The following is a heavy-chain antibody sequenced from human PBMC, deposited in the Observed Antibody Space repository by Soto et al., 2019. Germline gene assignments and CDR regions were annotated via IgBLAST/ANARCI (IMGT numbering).Heavy chain of an antibody. CDR2: ISGSGDST. V-gene: IGHV3-23*01. CDR1: GFTFSSYA. CDR3: ARRSSGWYFDY. Sequence: GGSLRLSCAASGFTFSSYAMNGVRQAPGKGLEWVSVISGSGDSTYYADSVKGRFTISRDNSKNTLYLQMNSLRAEDTAVYYCARRSSGWYFDYWGQGTLVTVSS. D-gene: IGHD6-19*01. J-gene: IGHJ4*02.